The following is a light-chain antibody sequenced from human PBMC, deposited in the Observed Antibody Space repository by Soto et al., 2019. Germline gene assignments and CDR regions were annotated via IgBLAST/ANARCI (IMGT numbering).Light chain of an antibody. CDR2: GAS. V-gene: IGKV3-15*01. Sequence: TVMTQSPDTLSVSPLESASLSFRSIQDVSTNLAWFHHKPGQTPRLVLYGASKRATGIPARFSGSGSGRHFTLTISRLEPEDFAVYYCRQYGRSLGFAFGGGTKVDIK. CDR1: QDVSTN. J-gene: IGKJ4*01. CDR3: RQYGRSLGFA.